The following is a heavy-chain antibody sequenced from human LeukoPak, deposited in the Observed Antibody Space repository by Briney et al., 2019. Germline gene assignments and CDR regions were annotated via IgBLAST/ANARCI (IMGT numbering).Heavy chain of an antibody. CDR2: ISGSGGST. Sequence: GGSLRLSCAASGITFSSYAMGWVRQAPGKGLEWVSLISGSGGSTYYADSVKGRFTVSRDNSKNTEYLQMNSLRAEDTAIYYCAKDDDDGDHVVVDHWGQGTLVTVSS. CDR1: GITFSSYA. V-gene: IGHV3-23*01. CDR3: AKDDDDGDHVVVDH. D-gene: IGHD4-17*01. J-gene: IGHJ4*02.